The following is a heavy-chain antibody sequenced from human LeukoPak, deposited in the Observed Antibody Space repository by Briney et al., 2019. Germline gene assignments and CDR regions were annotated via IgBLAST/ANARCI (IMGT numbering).Heavy chain of an antibody. CDR1: GGSISSSSYY. CDR3: ARQLGAYSYPFDI. J-gene: IGHJ3*02. V-gene: IGHV4-39*01. CDR2: IYYSGST. Sequence: SETLSLTCTVSGGSISSSSYYWGWIRQPPGKGLEWIGSIYYSGSTLYNPSLTRRVTISVDTSKNQFSLRLNSVTAADTAVYYCARQLGAYSYPFDIWGQGTKVTVSS. D-gene: IGHD3-16*01.